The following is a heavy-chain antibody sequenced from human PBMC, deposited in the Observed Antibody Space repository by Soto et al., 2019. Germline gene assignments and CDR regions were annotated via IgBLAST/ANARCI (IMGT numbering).Heavy chain of an antibody. Sequence: EVQLVESGGGLVQPGGSLRLSCRTSGSIFSSYDMHWVRQAPGKGLEWVSAIGTAGDTYYPGSVKGRFTISRENAKNSLYLQMSNLRAGDTAVYYCARVLASVLDDWGQGTLVTVSS. CDR3: ARVLASVLDD. D-gene: IGHD3-3*01. CDR2: IGTAGDT. CDR1: GSIFSSYD. J-gene: IGHJ4*02. V-gene: IGHV3-13*01.